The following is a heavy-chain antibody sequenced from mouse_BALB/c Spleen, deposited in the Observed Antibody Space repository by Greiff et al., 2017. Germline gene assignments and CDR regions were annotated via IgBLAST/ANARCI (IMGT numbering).Heavy chain of an antibody. CDR1: GFSLTGYG. V-gene: IGHV2-6-7*01. Sequence: VQLMESGPGLVAPSQSLSITCTVSGFSLTGYGVNWVRQPPGKGLEWLGMIWGDGSTDYNSALNSRLSISKDNSKSQVFLKMNSLQTDDTAMYYCARLLWVRQGFAYWGQGTLVTVSA. D-gene: IGHD2-14*01. CDR2: IWGDGST. J-gene: IGHJ3*01. CDR3: ARLLWVRQGFAY.